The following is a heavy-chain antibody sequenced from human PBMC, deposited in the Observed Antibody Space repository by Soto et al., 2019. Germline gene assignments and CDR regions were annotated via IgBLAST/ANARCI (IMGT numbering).Heavy chain of an antibody. V-gene: IGHV3-21*01. J-gene: IGHJ4*02. CDR1: GFTFSSYS. Sequence: EVQLVESGGGLVKPGGSLRLSCAASGFTFSSYSMNWVRQAPGKGLEWVSSISSSSSYIYYADSVKGRFTISRDNAKNSLYLQMNSLRAEDTAVYYCASGPDYGDYTLDYWGQGTLVTVSS. D-gene: IGHD4-17*01. CDR2: ISSSSSYI. CDR3: ASGPDYGDYTLDY.